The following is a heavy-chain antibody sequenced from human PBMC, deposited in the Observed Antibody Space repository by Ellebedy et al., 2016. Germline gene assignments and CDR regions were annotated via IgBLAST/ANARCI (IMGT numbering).Heavy chain of an antibody. J-gene: IGHJ4*02. D-gene: IGHD2-2*01. V-gene: IGHV4-39*01. CDR2: IHYSGST. CDR3: ARQLHCRSASCYGRGYRAYEVDY. CDR1: GASISSNSYH. Sequence: SETLSLXXTVSGASISSNSYHWVWIRQPPGKGLEWIGSIHYSGSTYFNPSLNTRVTISVDTSKNQFSLKLSSVTAADTAVYYCARQLHCRSASCYGRGYRAYEVDYWGQGTLVTVSS.